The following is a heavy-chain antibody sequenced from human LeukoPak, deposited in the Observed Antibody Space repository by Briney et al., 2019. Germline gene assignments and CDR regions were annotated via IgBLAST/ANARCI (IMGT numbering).Heavy chain of an antibody. CDR1: GFTFSTYS. CDR3: VRAREGPQTTGIGEVGY. V-gene: IGHV3-21*01. Sequence: GGSLRLSCAASGFTFSTYSMNWVRRAPGKGLEWVSSTSSTSTYIYYADSVKGRFTISRDNAKISVYLQMNSLRAEDSAVYFCVRAREGPQTTGIGEVGYWGQGTLVTVST. J-gene: IGHJ4*02. D-gene: IGHD4-17*01. CDR2: TSSTSTYI.